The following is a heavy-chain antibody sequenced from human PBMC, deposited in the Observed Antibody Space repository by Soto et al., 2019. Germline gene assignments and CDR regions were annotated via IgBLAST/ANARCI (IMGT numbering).Heavy chain of an antibody. J-gene: IGHJ6*02. CDR1: GGSFSGYY. CDR2: INHSGST. D-gene: IGHD2-8*01. Sequence: QVQLQQWGAGLLKPSETLSLTCAVYGGSFSGYYWSWIRQPPGKELEWIGEINHSGSTNYNPSLKSRVTISVDTSKNQFSLKLSSVTAADTAVYYCARGEYCTNGVCYLYGMDVWGQGTTVTVSS. V-gene: IGHV4-34*01. CDR3: ARGEYCTNGVCYLYGMDV.